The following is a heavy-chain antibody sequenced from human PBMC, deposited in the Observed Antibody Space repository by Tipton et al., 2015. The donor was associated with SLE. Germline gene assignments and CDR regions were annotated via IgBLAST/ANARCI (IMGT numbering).Heavy chain of an antibody. J-gene: IGHJ6*02. CDR2: ISWNSGSI. V-gene: IGHV3-9*01. CDR3: AKSLEWLLSGMDV. CDR1: GISFDDYA. D-gene: IGHD3-3*01. Sequence: SLRLSCAASGISFDDYAMHWVRQAKGNGLEWVSGISWNSGSIGNADSVKGRFTISRDNAKNSLYLQMNSLRAEDTALYYCAKSLEWLLSGMDVWGQGTTFAVSS.